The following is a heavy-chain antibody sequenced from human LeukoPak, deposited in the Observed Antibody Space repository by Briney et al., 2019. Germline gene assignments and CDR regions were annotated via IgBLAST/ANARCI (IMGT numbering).Heavy chain of an antibody. CDR3: AKDMGSRATNFDC. D-gene: IGHD1-26*01. CDR1: GGSFSGYY. J-gene: IGHJ4*02. Sequence: PSETLSLTCAVYGGSFSGYYWSWIRQPPGKGLEWIGEINHSGSTNYNPSLKSRVTISVDTSKNQFSLKLSSVTAADTAVYYCAKDMGSRATNFDCWGQGTLVSVSS. CDR2: INHSGST. V-gene: IGHV4-34*01.